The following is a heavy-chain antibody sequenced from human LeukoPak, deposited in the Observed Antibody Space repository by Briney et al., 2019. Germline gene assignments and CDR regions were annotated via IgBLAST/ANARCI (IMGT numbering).Heavy chain of an antibody. Sequence: SETLYLTCTVSGGSISSYYWSWIRQPPGKGLEWIGYIYYSGSTKYNPSLKSRVTISVDRSKHQFSLKLSSVTAADTAVYYCAREENNSSWYDRLLDPWGQGTPVTVSS. J-gene: IGHJ5*02. V-gene: IGHV4-59*01. CDR2: IYYSGST. CDR3: AREENNSSWYDRLLDP. D-gene: IGHD6-13*01. CDR1: GGSISSYY.